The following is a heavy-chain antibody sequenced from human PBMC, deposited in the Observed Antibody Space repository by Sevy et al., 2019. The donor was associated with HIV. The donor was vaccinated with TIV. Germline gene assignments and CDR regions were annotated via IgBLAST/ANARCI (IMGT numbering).Heavy chain of an antibody. CDR2: ISQSGDTT. CDR1: GFSFNSYE. Sequence: GGSLRLSCAASGFSFNSYEMNWVRQAPGKGLEWVSSISQSGDTTYYSDSVKGRFTISRDNANNSLYLQMSSLRAEDTAVYYCARDLLPSATVVPHFDYWGQGTLVTVSS. V-gene: IGHV3-48*03. J-gene: IGHJ4*02. D-gene: IGHD2-21*01. CDR3: ARDLLPSATVVPHFDY.